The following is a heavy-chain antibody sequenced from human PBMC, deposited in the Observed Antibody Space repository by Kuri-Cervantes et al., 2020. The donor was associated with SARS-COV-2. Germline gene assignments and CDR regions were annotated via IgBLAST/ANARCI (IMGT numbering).Heavy chain of an antibody. J-gene: IGHJ4*02. V-gene: IGHV4-34*01. CDR1: GGSFSGYY. CDR3: AREVSSEQLVAFDY. Sequence: SETLSLTCAVYGGSFSGYYWSWIRRPPGKGLEWIGEINHSGSTNYNPSLKSRVTIPVDTSKNQFSLKLSSVTAADTAVYYCAREVSSEQLVAFDYWGQGTLVTVSS. CDR2: INHSGST. D-gene: IGHD6-6*01.